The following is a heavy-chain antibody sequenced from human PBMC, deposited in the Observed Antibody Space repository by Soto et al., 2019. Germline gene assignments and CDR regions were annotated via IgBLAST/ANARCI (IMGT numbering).Heavy chain of an antibody. J-gene: IGHJ4*02. CDR2: ITTDKGKT. CDR1: GYTFTSYG. Sequence: QVQLVQSGPAVKKHGASVKVSCKTSGYTFTSYGISWVRQAPGQGLEWMGWITTDKGKTTYAQKFQGRVTMTTDTSTSTAYMELRSLRSDDTAVYYCATRSPAFDYWGQGTLVTVSS. CDR3: ATRSPAFDY. V-gene: IGHV1-18*01.